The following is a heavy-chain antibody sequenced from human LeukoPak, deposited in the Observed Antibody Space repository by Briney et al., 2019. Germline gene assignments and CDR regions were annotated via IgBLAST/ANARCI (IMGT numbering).Heavy chain of an antibody. CDR3: ARDSDDGWFDP. Sequence: KSSETLSLTCTVSGGSISSSSYYWGWIRQPQGKGLEWIGSIYYSGSTYYNPSLKSRVTISVDTSKNQFSLKLSSVTAADTAVYYCARDSDDGWFDPWGQGTLVTVSS. CDR2: IYYSGST. CDR1: GGSISSSSYY. D-gene: IGHD1-1*01. J-gene: IGHJ5*02. V-gene: IGHV4-39*07.